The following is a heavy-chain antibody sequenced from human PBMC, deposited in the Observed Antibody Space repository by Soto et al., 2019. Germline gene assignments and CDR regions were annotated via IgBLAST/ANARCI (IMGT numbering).Heavy chain of an antibody. V-gene: IGHV3-23*01. CDR2: ISGAVSTT. Sequence: EVQLLESGGGLVQPGGSLRLSCAASGFSFNAYAMSWVRQAPGRGLEWVASISGAVSTTYYADSVKGRFTISRDNSDNALYLQMSDLRPEDTALYYCAKDQEELVNFVHWGQGTLATVSS. J-gene: IGHJ4*02. CDR1: GFSFNAYA. CDR3: AKDQEELVNFVH. D-gene: IGHD1-26*01.